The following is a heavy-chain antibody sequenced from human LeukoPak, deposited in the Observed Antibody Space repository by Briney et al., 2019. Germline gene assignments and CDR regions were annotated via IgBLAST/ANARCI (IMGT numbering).Heavy chain of an antibody. CDR3: ARVDYGDYFDY. D-gene: IGHD4-17*01. CDR1: GGSFSGYY. J-gene: IGHJ4*02. Sequence: SGTLSLTCAVYGGSFSGYYWSWIRQPPGKGLEWIGEINHSGSTNYHPSLKSRVTISVHTSKNQFSLKLSSVTAADTAVYYCARVDYGDYFDYWGQGTLVTVSS. CDR2: INHSGST. V-gene: IGHV4-34*01.